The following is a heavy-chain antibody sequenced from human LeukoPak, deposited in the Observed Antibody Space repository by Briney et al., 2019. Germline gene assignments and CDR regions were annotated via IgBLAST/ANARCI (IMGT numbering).Heavy chain of an antibody. Sequence: AGGSLRLSCAASGFTLSSSTMSWLRQAPGKGLELVSAMNSGGGTTSAESVKGRFTISRDDSKNTLYLQMNSLRAEDTAVYYCAKGTDGAGSYRPFDYWGQGTLVTVSS. CDR3: AKGTDGAGSYRPFDY. D-gene: IGHD3-10*01. J-gene: IGHJ4*02. V-gene: IGHV3-23*01. CDR1: GFTLSSST. CDR2: MNSGGGTT.